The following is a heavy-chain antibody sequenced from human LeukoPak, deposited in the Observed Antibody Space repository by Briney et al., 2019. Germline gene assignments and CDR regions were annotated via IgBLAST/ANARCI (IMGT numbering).Heavy chain of an antibody. Sequence: KPSETLSLTCAVYGGSFSGYYWSWIRQPPGKGLEWIGEINHSGSTNYNPSLKSRVTISVDTSKNQFSLKLTSVTAADTAVYYCARPMQDVTDFDYWGQGTLVTVSS. J-gene: IGHJ4*02. CDR2: INHSGST. CDR3: ARPMQDVTDFDY. CDR1: GGSFSGYY. V-gene: IGHV4-34*01. D-gene: IGHD2/OR15-2a*01.